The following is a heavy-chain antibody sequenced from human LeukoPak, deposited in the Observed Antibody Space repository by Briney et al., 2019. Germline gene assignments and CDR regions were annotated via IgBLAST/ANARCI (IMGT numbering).Heavy chain of an antibody. Sequence: GGSLRLSCAASGFTFSNNYMRWVRQAPGKGLEWVSLLYSGGATFYADAVKGRFTISRDGSKNTLYLQMNSLRAEDTAVYYCARDPPAVAANTYGWGQGTLFTVSS. CDR3: ARDPPAVAANTYG. D-gene: IGHD6-6*01. V-gene: IGHV3-66*01. J-gene: IGHJ4*02. CDR2: LYSGGAT. CDR1: GFTFSNNY.